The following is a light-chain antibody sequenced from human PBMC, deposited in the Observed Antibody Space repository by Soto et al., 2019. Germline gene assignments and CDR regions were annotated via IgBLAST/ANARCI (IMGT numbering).Light chain of an antibody. CDR1: SSDVGGHNY. V-gene: IGLV2-14*01. Sequence: QSALTQPASVSGSPGQSITISCTGTSSDVGGHNYVSWYQQHPGTAPKLMIYEVTNRPSGVSNRFSGSKSGNTASLTISGLQAEDEADYYCSSYTSSTTLDLVFGGGTKVTVL. J-gene: IGLJ2*01. CDR2: EVT. CDR3: SSYTSSTTLDLV.